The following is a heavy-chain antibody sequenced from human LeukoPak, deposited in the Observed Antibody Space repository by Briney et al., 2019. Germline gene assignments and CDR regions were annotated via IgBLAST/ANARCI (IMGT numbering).Heavy chain of an antibody. CDR2: ISYDGSNK. J-gene: IGHJ4*02. CDR3: AKDLWGGRQSSSSTPDY. CDR1: GFTFSSYG. V-gene: IGHV3-30*18. Sequence: PGRSLRLSCAASGFTFSSYGMHWVRQAPGKGLEWVAVISYDGSNKYYADSVKGRFTISRDNSKNTLYLQMNSLRAEDTAVYYCAKDLWGGRQSSSSTPDYWGQGTLVTVSS. D-gene: IGHD6-13*01.